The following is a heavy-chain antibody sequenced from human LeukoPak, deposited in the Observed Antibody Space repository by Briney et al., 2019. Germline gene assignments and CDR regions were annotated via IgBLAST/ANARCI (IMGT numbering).Heavy chain of an antibody. J-gene: IGHJ6*04. CDR1: GDSISSGNFY. Sequence: SQTLSLTCTVSGDSISSGNFYWSWIRLPAGKGLELIGRIHSSGRTTYNPSLKSRVTLLVDSSKNELSLKLTSVTAADTAVYYCAGDLLYYEGLDVWGKGTAVTVSS. CDR3: AGDLLYYEGLDV. V-gene: IGHV4-61*02. CDR2: IHSSGRT. D-gene: IGHD2-8*01.